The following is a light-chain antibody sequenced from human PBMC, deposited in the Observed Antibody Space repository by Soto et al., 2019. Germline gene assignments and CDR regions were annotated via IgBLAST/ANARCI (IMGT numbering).Light chain of an antibody. V-gene: IGLV2-14*01. Sequence: QSALTQPASVSGSPGQSITISCTGTSSDVGGYIYVSWYQQHPGKAPKLMIYEVSNRPSGVSNRFSGSKSGNTASLTISGLQAEDDADYYCSSYTSSSTYVFGTGTKVTVL. J-gene: IGLJ1*01. CDR2: EVS. CDR1: SSDVGGYIY. CDR3: SSYTSSSTYV.